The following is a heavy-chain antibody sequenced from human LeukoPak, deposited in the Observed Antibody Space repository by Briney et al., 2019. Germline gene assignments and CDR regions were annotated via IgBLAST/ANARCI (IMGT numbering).Heavy chain of an antibody. CDR2: INHSGST. CDR1: GGSFSGYY. J-gene: IGHJ6*02. V-gene: IGHV4-34*01. CDR3: ASGPYCSSTSCYQNYGMDV. D-gene: IGHD2-2*01. Sequence: SETLSLTCAVYGGSFSGYYWSWIRQPPGKGLEWIGEINHSGSTNYNPSLKSRVTISVDTSKNQFSLKLSSVTGADTAVYYCASGPYCSSTSCYQNYGMDVWGQGTTVTVSS.